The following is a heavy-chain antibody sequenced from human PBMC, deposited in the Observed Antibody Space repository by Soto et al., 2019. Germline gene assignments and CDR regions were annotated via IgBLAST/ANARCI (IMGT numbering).Heavy chain of an antibody. Sequence: QVVQSGADVGKPGASVKVSCKASGYTFTSYPMHWVRQAPGQSLEWMGWVNTGNGDTEYSQKFQGRIIITRDTYATTSYMELNSLTFEDTAVYYCTFGGRVVAGIWDAASDIWGQGTRVTVSS. V-gene: IGHV1-3*04. J-gene: IGHJ3*02. CDR3: TFGGRVVAGIWDAASDI. D-gene: IGHD6-19*01. CDR2: VNTGNGDT. CDR1: GYTFTSYP.